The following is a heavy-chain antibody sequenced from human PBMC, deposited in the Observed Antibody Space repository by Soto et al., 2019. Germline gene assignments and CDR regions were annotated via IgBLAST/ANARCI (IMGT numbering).Heavy chain of an antibody. J-gene: IGHJ5*02. CDR1: GDSVSSNSAA. CDR2: TYYRSKWYN. D-gene: IGHD3-3*02. Sequence: SQTLSLTCVISGDSVSSNSAAWNWIRQSPSRGLEWLGRTYYRSKWYNDYAVSVKSRTAINPDTSRNQFSLQLNSVTPEDTAVYFCARATFSWFDPWGQGTLVTVSS. V-gene: IGHV6-1*01. CDR3: ARATFSWFDP.